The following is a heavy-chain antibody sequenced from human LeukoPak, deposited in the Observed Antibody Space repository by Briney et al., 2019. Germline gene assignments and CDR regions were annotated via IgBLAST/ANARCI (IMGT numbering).Heavy chain of an antibody. CDR1: GFTFSSYA. D-gene: IGHD6-6*01. J-gene: IGHJ4*02. CDR2: ISSSSSYI. V-gene: IGHV3-21*01. Sequence: PGRSLRLSCAASGFTFSSYAMHWVRQAPGKGLAWVSSISSSSSYIYYADSVKGRFTISRDNAKNSLYLQMNSLRAEDTAVYYCARPTGDGLVPMDYWGQGTLVTVSS. CDR3: ARPTGDGLVPMDY.